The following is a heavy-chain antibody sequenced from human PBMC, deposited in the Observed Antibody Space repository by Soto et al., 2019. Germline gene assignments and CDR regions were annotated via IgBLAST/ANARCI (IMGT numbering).Heavy chain of an antibody. CDR1: GFTFSSYA. V-gene: IGHV3-23*01. CDR2: ISNRGGST. CDR3: AKAYGETGYFDY. D-gene: IGHD4-17*01. J-gene: IGHJ4*02. Sequence: GGSLRLSCAASGFTFSSYAMVWVRQAPGKGLEWLSTISNRGGSTYYADSVKGRFIISRDNSKNTLYLQMNSLRAEDTAVFYCAKAYGETGYFDYWGQGTLVTVSS.